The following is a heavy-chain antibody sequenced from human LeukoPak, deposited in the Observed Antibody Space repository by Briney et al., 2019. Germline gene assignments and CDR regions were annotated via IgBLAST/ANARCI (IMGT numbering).Heavy chain of an antibody. J-gene: IGHJ4*02. CDR1: GYSISSGNY. Sequence: PSETLSLTCTVSGYSISSGNYWDWIRQPPGKGLEWIGSFFLKGSTYYNPSLKSRVTISVDTSKNQFSLTLSSVTAADTAVYYCARVARCTSCFDVDYWGQGTLVTVSS. CDR2: FFLKGST. D-gene: IGHD2-2*01. CDR3: ARVARCTSCFDVDY. V-gene: IGHV4-38-2*02.